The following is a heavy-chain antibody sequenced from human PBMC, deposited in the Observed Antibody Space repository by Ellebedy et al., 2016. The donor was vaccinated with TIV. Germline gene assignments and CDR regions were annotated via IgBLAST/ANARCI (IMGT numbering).Heavy chain of an antibody. Sequence: SETLSLXCTVSGGSISSYYWSWIRQPPGKGLEWIGYIYYSGSTYYNPSLKSRVTISVDTSKNQFSLKLSSVTAADTAVYYCARLNGDFWSGYYNNFDYWGQGTLVTVSS. CDR2: IYYSGST. CDR1: GGSISSYY. D-gene: IGHD3-3*01. CDR3: ARLNGDFWSGYYNNFDY. J-gene: IGHJ4*02. V-gene: IGHV4-59*04.